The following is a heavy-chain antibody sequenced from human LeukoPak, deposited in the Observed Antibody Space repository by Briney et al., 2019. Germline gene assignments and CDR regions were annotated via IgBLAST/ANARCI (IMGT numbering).Heavy chain of an antibody. Sequence: GGSLRLSCAVSGFTFRSFAVHWVRQAPGKGLEWVAVMSNDGSKTYYADSVKGRFTISRDNSKNTLYLQMNSLRAEDTAVYYCAKGSRIMITFGGALEAFDIWGQGTMVTVSS. CDR2: MSNDGSKT. CDR1: GFTFRSFA. V-gene: IGHV3-30-3*01. D-gene: IGHD3-16*01. CDR3: AKGSRIMITFGGALEAFDI. J-gene: IGHJ3*02.